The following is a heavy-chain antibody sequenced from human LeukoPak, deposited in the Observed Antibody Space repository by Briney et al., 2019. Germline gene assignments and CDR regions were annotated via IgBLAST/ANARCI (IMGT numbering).Heavy chain of an antibody. CDR3: ALPAKGAFFYYYMEV. D-gene: IGHD2-2*01. V-gene: IGHV1-18*01. CDR1: AYTSPNYG. CDR2: ISTYNGNT. Sequence: ASVKVSCKASAYTSPNYGITWVRQAPGGGLEWMGWISTYNGNTQYAQKFQGRVTMTTDTPTKTVYMELRSLRSNDTAVYYCALPAKGAFFYYYMEVWGKGTTVTVSS. J-gene: IGHJ6*03.